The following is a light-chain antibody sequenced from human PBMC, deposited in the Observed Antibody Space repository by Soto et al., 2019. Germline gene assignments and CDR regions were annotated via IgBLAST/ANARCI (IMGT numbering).Light chain of an antibody. V-gene: IGKV1-39*01. Sequence: DIQMTQSPSSLSASVGDRVTITCRASQSISSYLNWYQQKPGKAPKLLIYAASSLQSGVPSRFSGSGSGTDFTLTISSLQPEDFATYYCQQSYSTSVTFGQRTKVEIK. J-gene: IGKJ1*01. CDR1: QSISSY. CDR2: AAS. CDR3: QQSYSTSVT.